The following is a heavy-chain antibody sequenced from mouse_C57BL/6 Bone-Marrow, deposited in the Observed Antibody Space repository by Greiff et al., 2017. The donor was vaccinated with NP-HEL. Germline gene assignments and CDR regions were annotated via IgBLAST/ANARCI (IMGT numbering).Heavy chain of an antibody. CDR3: ARRRVTTLDY. CDR1: GFTFSSYG. Sequence: EVKLMESGGDLVKPGGSLKLSCAASGFTFSSYGMSWVRQTPDKRLEWVATISSGGSYTYYPDSVKGRFTISRDKAKNTLYLQMSRLKSEDTAMYYCARRRVTTLDYWGQGTTLTVSS. CDR2: ISSGGSYT. J-gene: IGHJ2*01. D-gene: IGHD2-2*01. V-gene: IGHV5-6*02.